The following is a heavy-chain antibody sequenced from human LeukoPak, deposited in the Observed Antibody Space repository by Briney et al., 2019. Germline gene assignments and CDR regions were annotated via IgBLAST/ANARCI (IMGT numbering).Heavy chain of an antibody. J-gene: IGHJ4*02. Sequence: PGGSLRLSCTASGFTFGDYAMSWVRQAPGKGLEWVGFIRSKAYGGTTEYAASVKGRFTISRDDSKSIAYLQMNSLKTEDTAVYYCAYCSSTSCHSIDYWGQGTLVTVSS. CDR3: AYCSSTSCHSIDY. D-gene: IGHD2-2*01. CDR1: GFTFGDYA. CDR2: IRSKAYGGTT. V-gene: IGHV3-49*04.